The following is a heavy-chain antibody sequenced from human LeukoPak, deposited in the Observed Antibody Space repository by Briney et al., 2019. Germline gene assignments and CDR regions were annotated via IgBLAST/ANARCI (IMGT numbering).Heavy chain of an antibody. CDR3: ARDGYYDSSGYRKHDGFDI. CDR1: GFTVSTNY. J-gene: IGHJ3*02. CDR2: IYSGGIT. V-gene: IGHV3-66*01. D-gene: IGHD3-22*01. Sequence: PGGSLRLSCAASGFTVSTNYMSWVRQAPGKGLEWVSLIYSGGITQYADSVKGRFTISRDNSKNTLYLQMTSLRAEDTAVYHCARDGYYDSSGYRKHDGFDIWGQGTLVTASS.